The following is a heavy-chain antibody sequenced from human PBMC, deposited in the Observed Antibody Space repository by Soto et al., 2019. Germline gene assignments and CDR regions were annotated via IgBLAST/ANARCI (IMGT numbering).Heavy chain of an antibody. Sequence: PSETLSLTCTVSGGSISSGTYYWSWIRQHPGKGLELIGYIYYSGSTDYNPSLKSRVTISGDTSKNQFSLKLSSVTAADTAVYYCARGRQSSGRHDAFDIWGQGTMVTVSS. J-gene: IGHJ3*02. D-gene: IGHD3-22*01. V-gene: IGHV4-31*03. CDR1: GGSISSGTYY. CDR3: ARGRQSSGRHDAFDI. CDR2: IYYSGST.